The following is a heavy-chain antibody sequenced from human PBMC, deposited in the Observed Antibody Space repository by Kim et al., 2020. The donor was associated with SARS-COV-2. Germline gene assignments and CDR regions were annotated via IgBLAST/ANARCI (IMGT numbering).Heavy chain of an antibody. CDR1: GGSISSYY. Sequence: SETLSLTCTVSGGSISSYYWSWIRQPPGKGLEWIGYIYYSGSTNYNPSLKSRVTISVDTSKNQFSLKLSSVTAADTAVYYCARDYSSNVDSSGWYGGCMDVWGQGTTVTVSS. J-gene: IGHJ6*02. V-gene: IGHV4-59*01. D-gene: IGHD6-19*01. CDR3: ARDYSSNVDSSGWYGGCMDV. CDR2: IYYSGST.